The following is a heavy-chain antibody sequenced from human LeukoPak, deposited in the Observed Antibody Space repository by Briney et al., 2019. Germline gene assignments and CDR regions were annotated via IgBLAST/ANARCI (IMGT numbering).Heavy chain of an antibody. CDR2: SSNSYT. CDR1: GFTFSDYY. J-gene: IGHJ4*02. V-gene: IGHV3-11*06. CDR3: ARGRWEGY. Sequence: GGSLRLSCTASGFTFSDYYMSWIRQAPGKGLEWVSCSSNSYTNYADSVKGRFTISRDNAKNSLYLQMNSLRAEDTAVYYCARGRWEGYWGQGTLVTVSS. D-gene: IGHD1-26*01.